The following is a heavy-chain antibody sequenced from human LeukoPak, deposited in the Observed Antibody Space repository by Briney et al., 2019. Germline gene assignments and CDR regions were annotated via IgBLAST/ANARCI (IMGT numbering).Heavy chain of an antibody. CDR3: ARHGGDSGDQGYFDS. CDR2: IYYXGST. CDR1: GGXIXXXX. J-gene: IGHJ4*02. Sequence: PSETLSLTCTXSGGXIXXXXXXXXXXXXXXXXXXXXXIYYXGSTNYNPXXKSRVXXSVDTXXSHFSLRLTSVTAADTAVYYCARHGGDSGDQGYFDSWGQGTLVTVSS. V-gene: IGHV4-59*08. D-gene: IGHD4-17*01.